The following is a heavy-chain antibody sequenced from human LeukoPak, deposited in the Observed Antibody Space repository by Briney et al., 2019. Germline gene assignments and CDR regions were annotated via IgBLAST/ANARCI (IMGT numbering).Heavy chain of an antibody. CDR1: GYTFTGYY. J-gene: IGHJ4*02. CDR3: ARAPLWFGERSYDY. V-gene: IGHV1-2*02. CDR2: INPNSGGT. D-gene: IGHD3-10*01. Sequence: VASVKVSCKASGYTFTGYYMHWVRQAPGQGLEWMGWINPNSGGTNYAQKFQGRVTMTRDTSISTAYMELSRLRSDDTAVYYCARAPLWFGERSYDYWGQGTLVTVSS.